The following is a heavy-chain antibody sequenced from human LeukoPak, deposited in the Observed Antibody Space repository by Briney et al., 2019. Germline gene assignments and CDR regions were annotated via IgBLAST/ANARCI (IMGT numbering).Heavy chain of an antibody. CDR1: GYTFTSYY. J-gene: IGHJ6*02. CDR3: ARGPEITMIVVVINYYYYGMDV. V-gene: IGHV1-24*01. Sequence: GASVKVSCKASGYTFTSYYMHWVRQAPGKGLEWMGGFDPEDGETIYAQKFQGRVTMTEDTSTDTAYMELSSLRSEDTAVYYCARGPEITMIVVVINYYYYGMDVWGQGTTVTVSS. D-gene: IGHD3-22*01. CDR2: FDPEDGET.